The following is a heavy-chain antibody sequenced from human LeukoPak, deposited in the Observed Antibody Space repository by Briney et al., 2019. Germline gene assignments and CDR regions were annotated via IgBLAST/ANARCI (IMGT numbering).Heavy chain of an antibody. J-gene: IGHJ4*02. Sequence: GGSLRLSCAASGFIFSSYSMNWVRQAPGKGLEWVAVISYDGSNKYYADSVKGRFTISRDNSKNTLYLQMNSLRAEDTAVYYCARESINHFDYWGQGTLVTVSS. V-gene: IGHV3-30*03. CDR2: ISYDGSNK. CDR1: GFIFSSYS. CDR3: ARESINHFDY.